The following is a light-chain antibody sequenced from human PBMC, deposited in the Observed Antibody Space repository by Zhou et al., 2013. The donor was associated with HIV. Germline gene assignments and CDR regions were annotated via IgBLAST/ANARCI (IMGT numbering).Light chain of an antibody. CDR3: QQTEGFPWT. CDR1: QDISNY. V-gene: IGKV1-39*01. CDR2: DAS. Sequence: DIQMTQSPSSLSASIGDRVTITCQASQDISNYLNWYQQKPAKAPRLLIYDASTLQSGVPSRFSGSGSGTDFTLTISSLQPGDFAIYYCQQTEGFPWTFGQGTKVEIK. J-gene: IGKJ1*01.